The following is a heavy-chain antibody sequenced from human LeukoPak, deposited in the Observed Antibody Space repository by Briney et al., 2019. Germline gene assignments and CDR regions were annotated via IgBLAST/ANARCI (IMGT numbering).Heavy chain of an antibody. CDR1: GGSISSGGYY. D-gene: IGHD6-13*01. J-gene: IGHJ4*02. CDR3: ASRSSSWPYFDY. V-gene: IGHV4-31*03. Sequence: PSETLSLTCTVSGGSISSGGYYWSWIRQHPGKGLEWIGCIYYSGSTYYNPSLKSRVTISVDTSKNQFSLKLSSVTAADTAVYYCASRSSSWPYFDYWGQGTLVTVSS. CDR2: IYYSGST.